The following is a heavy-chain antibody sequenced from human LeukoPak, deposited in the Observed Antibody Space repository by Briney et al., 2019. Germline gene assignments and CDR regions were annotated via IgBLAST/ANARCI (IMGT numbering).Heavy chain of an antibody. D-gene: IGHD6-19*01. Sequence: GGSLRLSCAASGFTFSNTAMSWVRQAPGKGLEWVSAISGSGGSTYYADSVKGRFTISRDNSKNTLYLQMNSLRAEDTAVYYCAKDSSGWYVCPDYWGQGTLVTVSS. CDR1: GFTFSNTA. CDR3: AKDSSGWYVCPDY. J-gene: IGHJ4*02. V-gene: IGHV3-23*01. CDR2: ISGSGGST.